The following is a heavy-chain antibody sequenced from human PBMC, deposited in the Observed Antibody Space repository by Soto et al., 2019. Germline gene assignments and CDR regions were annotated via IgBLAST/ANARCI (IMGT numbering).Heavy chain of an antibody. V-gene: IGHV3-15*07. CDR1: GFTFSNAW. CDR3: TTDDPGYCYRHY. CDR2: IKSKTDGRTT. Sequence: EVQLVESGGGLVKPGGSLRLSCAASGFTFSNAWMNWVRQAPGKGLEWVGRIKSKTDGRTTDYAAPVQGRVTISRDESKNTLYMQMNSLKTEDPAVYYFTTDDPGYCYRHYWGQRTLVTVS. D-gene: IGHD5-18*01. J-gene: IGHJ4*02.